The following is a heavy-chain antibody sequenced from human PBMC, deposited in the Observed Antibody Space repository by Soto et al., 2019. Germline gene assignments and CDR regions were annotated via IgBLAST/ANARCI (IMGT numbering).Heavy chain of an antibody. D-gene: IGHD4-17*01. J-gene: IGHJ4*02. CDR2: ISAYNGNT. CDR1: GYTFTSYG. Sequence: QVQLVQSGAEVKKPGASVKVSCKASGYTFTSYGISWVRQAPGQGLEWMGWISAYNGNTKYAQKPQGRVTMTTDTSTSTAYTALRSLRSDDTAVYYCARTTTVVTPHLGYWGQGTLVTVSS. V-gene: IGHV1-18*01. CDR3: ARTTTVVTPHLGY.